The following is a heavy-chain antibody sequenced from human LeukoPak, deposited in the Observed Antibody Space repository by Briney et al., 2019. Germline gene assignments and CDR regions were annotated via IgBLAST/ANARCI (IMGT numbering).Heavy chain of an antibody. J-gene: IGHJ1*01. Sequence: ASVKVSCKASGYTFTDYYVHWVRQAPGQRLEWMGWIKSNSGGTNYAQKFQGRVTMTRDTSTSTAYIELSRLTSDDTAVYYCVRQISSYWGQGTLVTVSS. CDR2: IKSNSGGT. CDR3: VRQISSY. V-gene: IGHV1-2*02. CDR1: GYTFTDYY. D-gene: IGHD2/OR15-2a*01.